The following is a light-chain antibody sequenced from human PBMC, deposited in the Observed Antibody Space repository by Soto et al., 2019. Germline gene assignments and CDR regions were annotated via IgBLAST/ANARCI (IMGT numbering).Light chain of an antibody. CDR1: QSVSSSY. CDR3: QQYGSSPCT. V-gene: IGKV3-20*01. CDR2: GAS. Sequence: DIVLTQSPGTLSLSPGERATLSCRASQSVSSSYFAWYQQKPGQAPRLLIYGASSRATGIPDRFSGSGSGTDFTLTISRLEPEDFAVYYCQQYGSSPCTFGQGTKVEIK. J-gene: IGKJ1*01.